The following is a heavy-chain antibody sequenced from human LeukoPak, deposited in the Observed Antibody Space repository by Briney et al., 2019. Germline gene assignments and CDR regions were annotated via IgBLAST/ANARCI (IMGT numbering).Heavy chain of an antibody. CDR3: ARDDAGPGSY. V-gene: IGHV4-30-2*01. Sequence: SQTLFLTCTVSGGSISSGGYYWSWIRQPPGKGLEWIGYIYHSGSTYYNPSLKSRVTISVDRSKNQFSLKLSSVTAADTAVYYCARDDAGPGSYWGQGTLVTVSS. CDR2: IYHSGST. CDR1: GGSISSGGYY. D-gene: IGHD3-10*01. J-gene: IGHJ4*02.